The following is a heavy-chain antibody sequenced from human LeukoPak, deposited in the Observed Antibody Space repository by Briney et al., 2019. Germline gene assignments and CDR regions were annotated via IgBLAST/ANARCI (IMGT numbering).Heavy chain of an antibody. Sequence: PGGSLRLSCAASGFTFSTFSMTSVGGSPGPGREVVSIINSSSTTISYAGSVKGRFTTTRENAKKSVYLQMHSLRDEDKAVYYCSRDHYSRNDHWGQGPRVTVSS. CDR3: SRDHYSRNDH. D-gene: IGHD6-13*01. CDR2: INSSSTTI. CDR1: GFTFSTFS. J-gene: IGHJ4*02. V-gene: IGHV3-48*02.